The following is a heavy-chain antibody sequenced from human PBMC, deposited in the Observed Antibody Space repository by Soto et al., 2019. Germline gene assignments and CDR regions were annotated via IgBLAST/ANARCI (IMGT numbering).Heavy chain of an antibody. CDR1: GFSFSAYT. Sequence: PGGSLRLSCTASGFSFSAYTMNWVRQAPGKGLQWVASITNRGTHTYSADSVKGRFTISRDNDKNSLYLQMNNLRAEDAATYYCARAHEVAWFDSWGLGTLVTVSS. J-gene: IGHJ5*01. D-gene: IGHD2-15*01. V-gene: IGHV3-21*06. CDR3: ARAHEVAWFDS. CDR2: ITNRGTHT.